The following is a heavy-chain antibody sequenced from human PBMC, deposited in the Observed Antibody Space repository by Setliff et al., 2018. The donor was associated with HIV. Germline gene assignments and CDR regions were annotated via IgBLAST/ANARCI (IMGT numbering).Heavy chain of an antibody. D-gene: IGHD3-9*01. Sequence: ASVKVSCKASGSTSSTDAISWVRQAPGQGLEWMGWISTYGGSTNYAQKFQGRVSMTTDTSTSTVYMELTNLRSDDTAVYYCATYLDISSFNHNFDFWGQGTLVTVSS. V-gene: IGHV1-18*01. J-gene: IGHJ4*02. CDR2: ISTYGGST. CDR1: GSTSSTDA. CDR3: ATYLDISSFNHNFDF.